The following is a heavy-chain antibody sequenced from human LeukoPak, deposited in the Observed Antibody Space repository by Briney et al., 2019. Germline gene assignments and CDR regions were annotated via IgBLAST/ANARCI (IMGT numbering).Heavy chain of an antibody. CDR2: INPNSGGT. CDR1: GYTFTGYY. D-gene: IGHD3-3*01. Sequence: SVKVSCKASGYTFTGYYMHWVRQAPGQGLEWMGWINPNSGGTNYAQKFQGRVTMTRDTSISTAYMELNRLRSDDTAVYYCARSQRFLEWLSPSFDYWGQGTLVTVSS. V-gene: IGHV1-2*02. J-gene: IGHJ4*02. CDR3: ARSQRFLEWLSPSFDY.